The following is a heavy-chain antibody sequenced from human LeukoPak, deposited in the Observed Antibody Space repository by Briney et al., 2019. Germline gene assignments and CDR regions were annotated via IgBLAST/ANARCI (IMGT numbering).Heavy chain of an antibody. D-gene: IGHD3-10*01. Sequence: PSETLSLTCTVSGGSISIYYWNWIRQPPGKGLEWIGNIQYSGSTNYNPSLKSRVTILLDTSKNQFSLKLNSVTAADTAVYYCARIHFYGSGSRRDYWGQGTLVTVSS. CDR1: GGSISIYY. J-gene: IGHJ4*02. CDR3: ARIHFYGSGSRRDY. V-gene: IGHV4-59*01. CDR2: IQYSGST.